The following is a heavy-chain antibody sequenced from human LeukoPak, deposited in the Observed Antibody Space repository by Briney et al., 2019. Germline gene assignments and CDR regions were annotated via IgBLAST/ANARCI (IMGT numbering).Heavy chain of an antibody. D-gene: IGHD6-13*01. CDR2: IWGDGGTT. CDR3: AKDRGEAAAGRGYYYYYGMDV. V-gene: IGHV3-43*02. CDR1: GVTFDDYA. J-gene: IGHJ6*02. Sequence: PGGSLRLSCAASGVTFDDYAMHWGRQAPGKGLEWVSLIWGDGGTTYSADSVKGRFTISRDNRKNSLYLPMNSLRTEDTALYYCAKDRGEAAAGRGYYYYYGMDVWGQGTTVTVSS.